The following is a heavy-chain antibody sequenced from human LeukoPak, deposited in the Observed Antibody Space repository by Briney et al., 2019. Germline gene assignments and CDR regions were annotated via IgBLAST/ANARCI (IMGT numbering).Heavy chain of an antibody. V-gene: IGHV4-59*12. CDR2: IYHSGST. J-gene: IGHJ4*02. CDR3: ARGVIQLWLPVDY. D-gene: IGHD5-18*01. Sequence: SETLSLTCTVSGGSISSYYWSWIRQPPGKGLEWIGYIYHSGSTYYNPSLKSRVTISVDRSKNQFSLKLSSVTAADTAVYYCARGVIQLWLPVDYWGQGTLVTVSS. CDR1: GGSISSYY.